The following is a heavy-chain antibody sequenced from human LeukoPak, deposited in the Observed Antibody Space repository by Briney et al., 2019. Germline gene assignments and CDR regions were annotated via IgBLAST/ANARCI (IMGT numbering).Heavy chain of an antibody. D-gene: IGHD5-12*01. CDR1: GFTFSSYR. J-gene: IGHJ4*02. V-gene: IGHV3-48*01. CDR3: AKDSGYSGYDAGFDY. Sequence: GGSLRLSCAASGFTFSSYRMNWVRQAPGKGLEWVSYISSSSNTMYYADSVKGRFTISRDNAKNSLSLQMNSLRAEDTALYYCAKDSGYSGYDAGFDYWGQGTLVTVSS. CDR2: ISSSSNTM.